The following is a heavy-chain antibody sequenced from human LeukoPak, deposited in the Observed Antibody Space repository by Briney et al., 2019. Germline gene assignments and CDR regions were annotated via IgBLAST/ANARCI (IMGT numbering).Heavy chain of an antibody. CDR1: GFTVSSNY. J-gene: IGHJ3*02. CDR3: AILDDFWSGYYRDDAFDI. D-gene: IGHD3-3*01. Sequence: TGGSLRLSCAASGFTVSSNYMSWVRQAPGKGLEWVSVIYSGGSTYYADSVKGRFTISRDNSKNTLYLQMNSLRAEDTAVYYCAILDDFWSGYYRDDAFDIWGQGTMVTVSS. V-gene: IGHV3-66*02. CDR2: IYSGGST.